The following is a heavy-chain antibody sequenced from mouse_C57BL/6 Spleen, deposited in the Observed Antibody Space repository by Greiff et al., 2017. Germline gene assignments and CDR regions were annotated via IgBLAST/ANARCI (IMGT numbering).Heavy chain of an antibody. Sequence: QVQLKQPGAELVKPGASVKLSCKASGYTFTSYWMQWVKQRPGQGLEWIGEIDPSDSYTNYNQKFKGKATLTVDTSSSTAYMQLSSLTSEDSAVYYCARHYGSRMDYWGQGTSVTVSS. D-gene: IGHD1-1*01. CDR2: IDPSDSYT. V-gene: IGHV1-50*01. J-gene: IGHJ4*01. CDR3: ARHYGSRMDY. CDR1: GYTFTSYW.